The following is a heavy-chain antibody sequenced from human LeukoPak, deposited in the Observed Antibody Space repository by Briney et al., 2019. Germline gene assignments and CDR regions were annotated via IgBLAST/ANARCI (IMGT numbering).Heavy chain of an antibody. CDR2: IYYSGST. CDR1: GGSISSSSYY. Sequence: SETLSLTCTVSGGSISSSSYYWGWIRQPPGKGLEWIGSIYYSGSTYYNPSLKSRVTISVDTSKNQFSLKLSSVTAADTAVYYCARGPSQWLGEEPYYFDYWGQGTLVTVSS. CDR3: ARGPSQWLGEEPYYFDY. D-gene: IGHD6-19*01. J-gene: IGHJ4*02. V-gene: IGHV4-39*07.